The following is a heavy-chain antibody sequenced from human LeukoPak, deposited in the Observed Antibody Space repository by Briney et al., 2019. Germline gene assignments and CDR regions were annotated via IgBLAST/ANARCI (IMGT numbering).Heavy chain of an antibody. Sequence: PSETLSLTCTVSGGSISSSSYYWGWIRQPPGKGLEWIGSIYYSGSTYYNPSLKSRVTISVDTSKNQFSLKLSSVTAADTAVYYCARGVLRYFDWTPSFTDYYYYYMDVWGKGTTVTISS. CDR2: IYYSGST. J-gene: IGHJ6*03. D-gene: IGHD3-9*01. CDR3: ARGVLRYFDWTPSFTDYYYYYMDV. CDR1: GGSISSSSYY. V-gene: IGHV4-39*01.